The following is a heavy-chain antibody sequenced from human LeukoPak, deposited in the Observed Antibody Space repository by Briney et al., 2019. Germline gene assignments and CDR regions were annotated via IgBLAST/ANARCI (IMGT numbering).Heavy chain of an antibody. Sequence: SETLSLTCTVSGGSISSYYWSWIRQPPGKGLEWIGYIYYSGSTNYNPSLKSRVTISVDTSKNQFSLKLSSVTAADTAVYYRARAGRWLHLDYWGQGTLVTVSS. CDR1: GGSISSYY. CDR3: ARAGRWLHLDY. D-gene: IGHD5-24*01. V-gene: IGHV4-59*01. J-gene: IGHJ4*02. CDR2: IYYSGST.